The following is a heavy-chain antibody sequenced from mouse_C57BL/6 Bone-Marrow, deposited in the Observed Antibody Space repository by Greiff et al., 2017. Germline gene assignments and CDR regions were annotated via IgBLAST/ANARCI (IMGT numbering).Heavy chain of an antibody. CDR3: TREGYGNFAWFAY. CDR1: GYTFTDYE. Sequence: VQLQQSGAELVRPGASVTLSCKASGYTFTDYEMHWVKQTPVHGLEWIGAIDPETGGTAYNQKFKGKAILTADKSSRTAYMELRSLTSEDSAVYYCTREGYGNFAWFAYWGQGTLVTVSA. V-gene: IGHV1-15*01. J-gene: IGHJ3*01. CDR2: IDPETGGT. D-gene: IGHD2-10*02.